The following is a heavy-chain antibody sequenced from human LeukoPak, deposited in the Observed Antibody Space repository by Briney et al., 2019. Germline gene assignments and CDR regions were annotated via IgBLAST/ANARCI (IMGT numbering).Heavy chain of an antibody. Sequence: ASVKVSCKASGGTFSSYAISWVRQAPGQGLEWMGGIIPIFGTANYAQKFQGRVTITADESTSTAYMELSSLRSEDTAVYYCARRTYYGSGSYYNGNWFDPWGQGTLVTVSS. CDR2: IIPIFGTA. CDR3: ARRTYYGSGSYYNGNWFDP. CDR1: GGTFSSYA. D-gene: IGHD3-10*01. J-gene: IGHJ5*02. V-gene: IGHV1-69*13.